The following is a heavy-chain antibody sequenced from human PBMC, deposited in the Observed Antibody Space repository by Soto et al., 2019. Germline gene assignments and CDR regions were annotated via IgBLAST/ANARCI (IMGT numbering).Heavy chain of an antibody. D-gene: IGHD6-6*01. Sequence: PSETLSLTCAFSGGSIISGGYSWSWIRQPPGKGLEWIGYIYHSGSTYYNPSLKSRVTISVDRSKNQFSLKLSSVTAADTAVYYCARESIAARLRWFDPWGQGTLVTVSS. CDR3: ARESIAARLRWFDP. V-gene: IGHV4-30-2*01. J-gene: IGHJ5*02. CDR1: GGSIISGGYS. CDR2: IYHSGST.